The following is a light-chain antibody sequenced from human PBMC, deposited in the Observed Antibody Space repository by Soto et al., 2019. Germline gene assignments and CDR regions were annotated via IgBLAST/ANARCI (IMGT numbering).Light chain of an antibody. CDR2: KAS. CDR1: QSISSW. Sequence: DIQMTQSPSTLSASVGDRVTITCRASQSISSWLAWYQQKPGKAPKLLIYKASSLESGVPSRFSGSGSGTEFPLHTSSLHPYDFATYSCQQYTSYRTFGQGTKVDTK. CDR3: QQYTSYRT. J-gene: IGKJ1*01. V-gene: IGKV1-5*03.